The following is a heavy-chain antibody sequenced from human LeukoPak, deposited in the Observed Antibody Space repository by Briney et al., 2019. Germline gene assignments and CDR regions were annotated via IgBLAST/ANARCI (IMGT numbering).Heavy chain of an antibody. V-gene: IGHV4-4*07. CDR2: IYTSGST. CDR3: AREKALYYLYSYMDV. CDR1: GGSISSYY. J-gene: IGHJ6*03. Sequence: SETLSLTCTVSGGSISSYYWSWIRQPAGKGLEWIGRIYTSGSTNYNPSLKSRVTISVDTSKNQFSLKLSSATAADTAVYYCAREKALYYLYSYMDVWGKGTPVTVSS.